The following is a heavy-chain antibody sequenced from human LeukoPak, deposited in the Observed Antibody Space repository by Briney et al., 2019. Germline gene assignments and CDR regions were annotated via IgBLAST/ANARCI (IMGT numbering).Heavy chain of an antibody. D-gene: IGHD2/OR15-2a*01. V-gene: IGHV1-2*02. Sequence: GAPVKVSCTASGYTFAAYYIPWVRQAPGQGLEWMGWINPNSGATYNTQKFQGRVTMTRDTSISTTYMELSSLRSDDTAVYYCARDVPPTYYPGVVDYWGQGTLVTVSS. J-gene: IGHJ4*02. CDR3: ARDVPPTYYPGVVDY. CDR2: INPNSGAT. CDR1: GYTFAAYY.